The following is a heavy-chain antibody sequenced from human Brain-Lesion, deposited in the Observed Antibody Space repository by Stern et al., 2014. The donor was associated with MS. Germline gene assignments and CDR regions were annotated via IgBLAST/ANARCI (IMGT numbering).Heavy chain of an antibody. CDR3: AEGGSYGFVY. Sequence: MQLVESGAEVKKTGSSVKGSCQASGNTFTNRYLHWVRPAPGQALEWMGWITPFTGNTNYAQNFQDRVTITMDRSMSTAYMDLSSLRSDDTAIYFCAEGGSYGFVYWGQGTLVTVSS. J-gene: IGHJ4*02. V-gene: IGHV1-45*02. D-gene: IGHD4-17*01. CDR1: GNTFTNRY. CDR2: ITPFTGNT.